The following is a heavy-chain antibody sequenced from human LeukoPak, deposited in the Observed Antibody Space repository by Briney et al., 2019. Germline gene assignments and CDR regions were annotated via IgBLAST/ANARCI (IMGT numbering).Heavy chain of an antibody. V-gene: IGHV3-23*01. Sequence: HPGGSLRLSCAASGFTFSSYAMSWVRQAPGKGLEWVSAISGSGGSTYYADSVRGRFTISRDNSRNTLYLQMNSLRAEDTAVYYCAPREVPAALGYWGQGTLVTVAS. CDR3: APREVPAALGY. J-gene: IGHJ4*02. D-gene: IGHD2-2*01. CDR2: ISGSGGST. CDR1: GFTFSSYA.